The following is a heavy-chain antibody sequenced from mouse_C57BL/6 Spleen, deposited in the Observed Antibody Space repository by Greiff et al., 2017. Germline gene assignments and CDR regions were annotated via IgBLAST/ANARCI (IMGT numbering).Heavy chain of an antibody. Sequence: VNVVESGPGLVAPSQSLSITCAVSGFSLTSYGVHWVRQPPGKGLEWLVVIWSDGSTTYNSALKSRLSISKDNSKSQVFLKMNSLQTDDTAMYYCARQVDSSEFAWFAYWGQGTLVTVSA. V-gene: IGHV2-6-1*01. CDR2: IWSDGST. D-gene: IGHD3-2*02. CDR1: GFSLTSYG. J-gene: IGHJ3*01. CDR3: ARQVDSSEFAWFAY.